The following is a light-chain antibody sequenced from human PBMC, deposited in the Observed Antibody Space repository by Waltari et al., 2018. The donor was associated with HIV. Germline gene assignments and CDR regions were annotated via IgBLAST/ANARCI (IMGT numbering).Light chain of an antibody. CDR3: SSYTSSSTGV. CDR2: EVS. J-gene: IGLJ3*02. Sequence: QSAPTQPASVSGSPGQSITISCTGTTSDVGGYNHVSWYQQHPGKAPKLMIYEVSNRPPGVTKRLSGAKAGNTASLTIGGLQAGDEADYYCSSYTSSSTGVFGGGTKLTVL. V-gene: IGLV2-14*01. CDR1: TSDVGGYNH.